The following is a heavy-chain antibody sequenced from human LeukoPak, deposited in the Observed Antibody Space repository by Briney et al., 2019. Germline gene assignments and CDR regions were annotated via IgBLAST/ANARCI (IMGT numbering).Heavy chain of an antibody. J-gene: IGHJ4*02. CDR2: INPSGGST. V-gene: IGHV1-46*01. D-gene: IGHD3-22*01. CDR3: ARERPSIYDSSGSYFDY. Sequence: GASVKVSCKASGYTFTSYYMHWVRQAPGQGLEWMGIINPSGGSTSYAQEFQGRVTMTRDMSTSAVYMELSSLRSEDTAVYYCARERPSIYDSSGSYFDYWGQGTLVTVSS. CDR1: GYTFTSYY.